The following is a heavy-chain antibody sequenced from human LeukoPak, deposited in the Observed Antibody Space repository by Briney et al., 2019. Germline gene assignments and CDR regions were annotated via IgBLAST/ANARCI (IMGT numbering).Heavy chain of an antibody. Sequence: GGSLRLSCAASGFTVSSNYMSWVRQAPGKGLEWVSVIYSGGTTYYADSVKGRFTISRDNYKNTLYLQVNSLIAEDTAVYYCAKGGGIHVSFDYWGQGTLVTVSS. V-gene: IGHV3-66*01. CDR2: IYSGGTT. CDR3: AKGGGIHVSFDY. D-gene: IGHD3-10*01. CDR1: GFTVSSNY. J-gene: IGHJ4*02.